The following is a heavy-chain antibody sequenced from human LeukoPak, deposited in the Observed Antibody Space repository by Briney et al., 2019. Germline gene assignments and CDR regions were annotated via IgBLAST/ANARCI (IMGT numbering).Heavy chain of an antibody. J-gene: IGHJ6*03. V-gene: IGHV1-46*01. CDR1: GYTFTSYY. D-gene: IGHD4-11*01. Sequence: GASVKVSCKASGYTFTSYYMHWVRQAPGQGLEWMGTINPSGGSTSYAQKFQGRVTMTRDTSTSTVYMELSSLRSEDTAVYYCARVNHSPLGDYSNLNRGYYYMDVWGKGTTVTVSS. CDR2: INPSGGST. CDR3: ARVNHSPLGDYSNLNRGYYYMDV.